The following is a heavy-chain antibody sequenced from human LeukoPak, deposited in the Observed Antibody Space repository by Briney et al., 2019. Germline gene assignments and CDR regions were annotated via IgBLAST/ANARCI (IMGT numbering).Heavy chain of an antibody. CDR3: AKGRVVRGAGSYYYYMDV. Sequence: SVKVSCKASGGTFSSYAISWVRQAPGQGLEWMGGIIPNFGTTNYAQKFQGRVTLTADESTSTVYMELSSLRSEDTAVYYCAKGRVVRGAGSYYYYMDVWGIGTTVTISS. V-gene: IGHV1-69*13. J-gene: IGHJ6*03. CDR2: IIPNFGTT. CDR1: GGTFSSYA. D-gene: IGHD3-10*01.